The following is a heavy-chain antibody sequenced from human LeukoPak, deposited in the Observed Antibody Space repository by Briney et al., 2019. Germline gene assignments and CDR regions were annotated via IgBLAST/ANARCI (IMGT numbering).Heavy chain of an antibody. D-gene: IGHD6-6*01. CDR1: GGTFSSYA. J-gene: IGHJ4*02. CDR2: TLPIFGTA. Sequence: SVKLSCKASGGTFSSYAISWVRQAPGQGLEWMGGTLPIFGTANYAQKFQGRITITTDESTSTAYMELSSLRSEDTAVYYCARGESIAARLDYWGQGTLVTVSS. V-gene: IGHV1-69*05. CDR3: ARGESIAARLDY.